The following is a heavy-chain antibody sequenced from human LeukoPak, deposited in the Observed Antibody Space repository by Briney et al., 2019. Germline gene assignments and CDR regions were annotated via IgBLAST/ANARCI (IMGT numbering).Heavy chain of an antibody. CDR2: INWYGGST. J-gene: IGHJ4*02. Sequence: GGSLRLPCAASGFTFDDYGMSWFRQAPGKGLEWVSGINWYGGSTGYADSVKGRFTISRANAKNSLYLQMNSLRAEDTALYYCARDLDGSYAFDYWGQGTLVTVSS. V-gene: IGHV3-20*04. CDR3: ARDLDGSYAFDY. CDR1: GFTFDDYG. D-gene: IGHD1-26*01.